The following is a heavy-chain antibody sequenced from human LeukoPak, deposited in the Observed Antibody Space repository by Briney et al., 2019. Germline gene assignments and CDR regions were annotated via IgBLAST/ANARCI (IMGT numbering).Heavy chain of an antibody. CDR1: GGSISSGDYY. D-gene: IGHD6-19*01. CDR3: ARGNSGWPFDY. Sequence: PSETLSLTCTVSGGSISSGDYYWSWIRQPPGKGLERIGYIYYSGSTYYNPSLKSRVTISVDTSKNQFSLKLSSVTAADTAVYYCARGNSGWPFDYWGQGTLVTVSS. V-gene: IGHV4-30-4*08. J-gene: IGHJ4*02. CDR2: IYYSGST.